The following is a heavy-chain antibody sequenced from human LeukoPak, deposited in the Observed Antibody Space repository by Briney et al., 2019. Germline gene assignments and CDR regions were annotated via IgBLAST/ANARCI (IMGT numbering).Heavy chain of an antibody. D-gene: IGHD3-10*01. Sequence: GGSLRLSCAASGFTFSSYGTHWVRQAPGKGLEWVAVIWYDGSNKYYADSVKGRFTISRDNSKNTLYLQMNSLRAEDTAVYYCASLDGGSGNAVDIWGQGTMVTVSS. CDR1: GFTFSSYG. CDR2: IWYDGSNK. V-gene: IGHV3-33*01. CDR3: ASLDGGSGNAVDI. J-gene: IGHJ3*02.